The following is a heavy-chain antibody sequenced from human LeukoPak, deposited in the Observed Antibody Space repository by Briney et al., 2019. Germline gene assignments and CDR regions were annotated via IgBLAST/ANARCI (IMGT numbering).Heavy chain of an antibody. Sequence: GGSLRLSCAASGFTFSSYEMNWVRQAPGKGLEWVSYISSSGSTIYYADSVKGRFTISRDNAKNSLYLQMNSLKTEDTAVYYCTRVGAAAGDFDYWGQGTLVTVSS. CDR2: ISSSGSTI. CDR3: TRVGAAAGDFDY. J-gene: IGHJ4*02. CDR1: GFTFSSYE. V-gene: IGHV3-48*03. D-gene: IGHD6-13*01.